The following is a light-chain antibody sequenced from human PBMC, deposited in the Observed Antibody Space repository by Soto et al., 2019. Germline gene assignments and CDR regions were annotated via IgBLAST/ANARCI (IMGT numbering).Light chain of an antibody. Sequence: ETVMTQSPGTLSLSPGERATLSCRASQSVSSGYLAWYQQKPGQAPRLLIFGASNRATGIPDRFTGSGSGTDFTLTISRLEPEDFAVYYCQKYGIPQTTFGQGTKLEIK. J-gene: IGKJ2*01. CDR3: QKYGIPQTT. CDR1: QSVSSGY. V-gene: IGKV3-20*01. CDR2: GAS.